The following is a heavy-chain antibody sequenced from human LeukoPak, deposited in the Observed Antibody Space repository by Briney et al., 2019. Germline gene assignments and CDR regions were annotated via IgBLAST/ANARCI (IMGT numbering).Heavy chain of an antibody. CDR3: AKEVVGLDS. J-gene: IGHJ5*01. Sequence: GGALPLSRAASVFTLSNYDMSWLRPAPAKGLEWVSTINGSGGSTHYQDSVKGRFTISRDNSKNLLYLQMNSLRGEDTAVYYCAKEVVGLDSWGQGTMVTVSS. V-gene: IGHV3-23*01. D-gene: IGHD2-21*01. CDR2: INGSGGST. CDR1: VFTLSNYD.